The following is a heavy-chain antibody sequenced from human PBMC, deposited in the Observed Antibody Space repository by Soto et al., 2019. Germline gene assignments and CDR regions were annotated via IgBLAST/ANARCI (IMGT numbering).Heavy chain of an antibody. CDR2: AYYNGSP. Sequence: QLQLPESGPGLVKPSETLSLTCTVYRGSIQSSTYYWGWLRQPPGKGLEWIGTAYYNGSPYFTPSLRSRVTLSADPSQNQFSLRLASVTASDTAVYYCARQTYLTYFDIWGQGTMVTVSS. CDR1: RGSIQSSTYY. D-gene: IGHD3-16*01. CDR3: ARQTYLTYFDI. V-gene: IGHV4-39*01. J-gene: IGHJ3*02.